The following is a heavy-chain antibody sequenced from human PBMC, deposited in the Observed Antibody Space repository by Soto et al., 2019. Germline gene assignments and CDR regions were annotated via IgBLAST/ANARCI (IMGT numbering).Heavy chain of an antibody. V-gene: IGHV3-7*05. CDR1: GFSLGSYW. J-gene: IGHJ3*02. Sequence: GGSLRLSCEASGFSLGSYWMTWVRQAPGKGLEWVANIKKDGSRTSYLDSVRGRFTISRDNVGNSLSLQMDSLRAEDTGLYFCARDVSPGTSTLYLDAFEIWAQGTMVTVSS. CDR3: ARDVSPGTSTLYLDAFEI. D-gene: IGHD4-17*01. CDR2: IKKDGSRT.